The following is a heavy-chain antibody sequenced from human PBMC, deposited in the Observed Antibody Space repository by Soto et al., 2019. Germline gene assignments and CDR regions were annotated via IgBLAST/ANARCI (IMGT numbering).Heavy chain of an antibody. V-gene: IGHV3-23*01. Sequence: GSLRLSFAASGFTLGSYGMTWARQAPGKGLECVSGITAATGTTYYADSVKGRFTISRDLSTNTLFLQMNSLRAADSAVYYCAKAKGRSNFYYSGLDVWGQGTTVT. CDR1: GFTLGSYG. CDR3: AKAKGRSNFYYSGLDV. CDR2: ITAATGTT. D-gene: IGHD1-26*01. J-gene: IGHJ6*02.